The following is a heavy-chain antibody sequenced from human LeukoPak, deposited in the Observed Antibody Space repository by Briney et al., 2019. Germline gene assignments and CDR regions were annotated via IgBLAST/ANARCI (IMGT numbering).Heavy chain of an antibody. D-gene: IGHD1-26*01. J-gene: IGHJ4*02. V-gene: IGHV3-53*01. CDR3: AREAIVGATTEYYSDY. Sequence: GGSLRLSCAASGFTVSSNYMSWVRQAPGKGLEWVSVIYSGGSTYYADSVKGRFTISRDNSKNTLYLQMYSLRAEDTAVYYCAREAIVGATTEYYSDYWGQGTLVTVSS. CDR1: GFTVSSNY. CDR2: IYSGGST.